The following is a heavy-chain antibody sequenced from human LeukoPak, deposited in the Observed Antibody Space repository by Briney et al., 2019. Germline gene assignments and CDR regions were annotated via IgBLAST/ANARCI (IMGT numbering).Heavy chain of an antibody. CDR2: ISSSSSTI. Sequence: GGSLRLSCAASGFTFSSYSMNWVRQAPGKGLEWVSYISSSSSTIYYADSVKGRFTISRDDAKNSLYLQMNSLRAEDTAVYYCARRPLGGYCSSTSCSVYYFDYWGQGTLVTVSS. D-gene: IGHD2-2*01. CDR1: GFTFSSYS. CDR3: ARRPLGGYCSSTSCSVYYFDY. V-gene: IGHV3-48*01. J-gene: IGHJ4*02.